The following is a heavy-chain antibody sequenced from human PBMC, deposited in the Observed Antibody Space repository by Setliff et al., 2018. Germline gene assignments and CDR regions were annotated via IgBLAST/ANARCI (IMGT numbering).Heavy chain of an antibody. V-gene: IGHV4-30-4*08. J-gene: IGHJ6*02. D-gene: IGHD6-13*01. Sequence: SETLSLTCTVSGDSISSGDYFWSWIRQPPGKGLEWIAYIYHSGSAYYNPSLKSRVTMSVDTSKNQLSLHLTSVTAADTAVYYCARDAAFGGSSWYYYGMDVWGQGTKVTVSS. CDR1: GDSISSGDYF. CDR2: IYHSGSA. CDR3: ARDAAFGGSSWYYYGMDV.